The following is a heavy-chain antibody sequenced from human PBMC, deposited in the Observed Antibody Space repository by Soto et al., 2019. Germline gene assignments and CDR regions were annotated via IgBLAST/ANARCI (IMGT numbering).Heavy chain of an antibody. CDR2: IIPIIGTA. J-gene: IGHJ6*02. D-gene: IGHD6-6*01. Sequence: QVQLVQYGAEVKKPGSSVKVSCKASGGTVSSYAISWVRQAPGQGLEWMGGIIPIIGTANYAQKFQGRVTITGDEPTNTAPIQLRSLRSEDTPVYYCPRDYPEDGYISSSGYYYYGMDVWGQGTTVTVSS. CDR3: PRDYPEDGYISSSGYYYYGMDV. CDR1: GGTVSSYA. V-gene: IGHV1-69*01.